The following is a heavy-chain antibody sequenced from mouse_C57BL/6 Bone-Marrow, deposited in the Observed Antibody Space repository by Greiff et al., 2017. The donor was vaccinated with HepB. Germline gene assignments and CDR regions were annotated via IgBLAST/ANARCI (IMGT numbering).Heavy chain of an antibody. J-gene: IGHJ1*03. Sequence: EVKLVESEGGLVQPGSSMKLSCTASGFTFSDYYMAWVRQVPEKGLEWVANINYDGSSTYYLDSLKSRFIISRDNAKNILYLQMSSLTSEDTATYYCASYSNYGYFDVWGTGTTVTVSS. CDR1: GFTFSDYY. D-gene: IGHD2-5*01. V-gene: IGHV5-16*01. CDR3: ASYSNYGYFDV. CDR2: INYDGSST.